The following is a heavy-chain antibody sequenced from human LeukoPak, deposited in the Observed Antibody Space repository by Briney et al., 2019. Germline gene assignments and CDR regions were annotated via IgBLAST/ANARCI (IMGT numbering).Heavy chain of an antibody. CDR2: IYYSGST. CDR3: ARHSPFSTRNDAFDI. CDR1: GGSISSSSYY. Sequence: SETLSLTCTVSGGSISSSSYYWGWIRQPPGKGLEWIGSIYYSGSTYYNPSLKSRVTISVDTSKNQISLKLSSVTAADTAVYYCARHSPFSTRNDAFDIWGQGTMVTVSS. J-gene: IGHJ3*02. D-gene: IGHD2-15*01. V-gene: IGHV4-39*01.